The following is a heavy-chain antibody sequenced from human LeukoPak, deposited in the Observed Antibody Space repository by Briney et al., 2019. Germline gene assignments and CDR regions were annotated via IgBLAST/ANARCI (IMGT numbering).Heavy chain of an antibody. CDR2: INHSGST. D-gene: IGHD3-3*01. Sequence: PSETLSLTCAVYGGSFSGYYWSWIRQPPGKGLEWIGEINHSGSTHYNPSLKSRVTISVDTSKNQFSLKLSSVTAADTAVYYCARAYDFWSGYLMDVWGKGTTVTVSS. CDR1: GGSFSGYY. J-gene: IGHJ6*04. V-gene: IGHV4-34*01. CDR3: ARAYDFWSGYLMDV.